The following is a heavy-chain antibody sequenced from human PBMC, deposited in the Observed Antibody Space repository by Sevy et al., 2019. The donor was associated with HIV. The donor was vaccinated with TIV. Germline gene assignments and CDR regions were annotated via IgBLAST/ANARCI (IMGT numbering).Heavy chain of an antibody. J-gene: IGHJ6*02. CDR3: AKRGGHYDLGMDV. CDR2: ISSSGSTI. CDR1: ESIVTNAW. Sequence: GGSLRLSCAASESIVTNAWMSWVRQAPGKGLEWVSYISSSGSTIYYTNSVKGRFTISRDNAKNSLYLQMNSLRAEDTAVYYCAKRGGHYDLGMDVWGQGTTVTVSS. D-gene: IGHD3-3*01. V-gene: IGHV3-11*04.